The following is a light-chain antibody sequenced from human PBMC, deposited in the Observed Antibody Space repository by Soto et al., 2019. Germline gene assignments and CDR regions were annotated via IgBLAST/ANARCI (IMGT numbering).Light chain of an antibody. CDR1: RSVSSN. J-gene: IGKJ1*01. V-gene: IGKV3-15*01. CDR3: QQYNNWPPWT. Sequence: EIVMTQSPATLSVSPGARPTLSCRASRSVSSNLAWYQQKPGQAPRLLIYGASTSAAGIPARFSGSGSATEFTILIISLQYADFAGYYCQQYNNWPPWTFGQGTKVEIK. CDR2: GAS.